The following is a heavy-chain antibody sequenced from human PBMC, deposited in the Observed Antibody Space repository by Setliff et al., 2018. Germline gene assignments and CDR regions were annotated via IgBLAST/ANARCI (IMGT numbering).Heavy chain of an antibody. D-gene: IGHD3-10*01. CDR2: IGASGHNT. V-gene: IGHV3-23*01. CDR1: TFTFSKYA. CDR3: FGAGTCSY. Sequence: PGGSLRLSCAASTFTFSKYAVTWVRQAPGKGLQWVASIGASGHNTYYADFVKGRFTISRDNAKNSLSLQMNNLRTEDTAVYYCFGAGTCSYWGQGTLVTVSS. J-gene: IGHJ4*02.